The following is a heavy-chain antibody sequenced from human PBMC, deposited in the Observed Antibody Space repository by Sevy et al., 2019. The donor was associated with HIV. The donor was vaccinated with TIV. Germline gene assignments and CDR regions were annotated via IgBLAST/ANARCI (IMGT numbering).Heavy chain of an antibody. D-gene: IGHD3-10*01. J-gene: IGHJ4*02. CDR2: ISWDGGTI. CDR1: GFTFDDYA. Sequence: GGSLRLSCVASGFTFDDYAMHWVRQGPGRGLEWVSGISWDGGTIGYADSVKGRFTISRDNAKNSLNLEMNRLRTEDTDLDYCAKGFGDLSETVDYWGRGTLVTVSS. V-gene: IGHV3-9*01. CDR3: AKGFGDLSETVDY.